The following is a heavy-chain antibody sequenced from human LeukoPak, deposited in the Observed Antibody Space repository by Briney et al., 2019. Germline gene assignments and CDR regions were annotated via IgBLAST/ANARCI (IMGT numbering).Heavy chain of an antibody. CDR2: ITTYNANT. Sequence: GASVKVSCKASGYTFTSYGISWVRQAPGQGLEWMGWITTYNANTNYAQKLQGRVTMTTDTSTNTAYMELRSLRSDDTAVYYCARIGRNSGSYPGGNWGQGTLVTVSS. V-gene: IGHV1-18*01. D-gene: IGHD1-26*01. CDR1: GYTFTSYG. J-gene: IGHJ1*01. CDR3: ARIGRNSGSYPGGN.